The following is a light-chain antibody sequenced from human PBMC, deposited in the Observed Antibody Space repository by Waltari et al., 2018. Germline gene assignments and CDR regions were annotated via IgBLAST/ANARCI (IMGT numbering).Light chain of an antibody. V-gene: IGLV2-14*01. CDR1: DSDVGPYDF. CDR2: EVS. CDR3: SSYTTSSAPGV. Sequence: QSALTQPASVSGSPGQSITISCSGTDSDVGPYDFVPWYQQHPGNAPHLIIYEVSNRPSGISNRFSASKSGNTASLTISGLQAEDEADYYCSSYTTSSAPGVFGTGTRVTVL. J-gene: IGLJ1*01.